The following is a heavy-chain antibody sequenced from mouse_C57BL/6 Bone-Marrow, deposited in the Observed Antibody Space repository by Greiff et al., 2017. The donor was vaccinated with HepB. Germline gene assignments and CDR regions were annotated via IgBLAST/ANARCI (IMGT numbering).Heavy chain of an antibody. D-gene: IGHD2-1*01. CDR2: ISDGGSYT. V-gene: IGHV5-4*03. CDR3: ARIYYGNYDFDY. J-gene: IGHJ2*01. Sequence: EVKLMESGGGLVKPGGSLKLSCAASGFTFSSYAMSWVRQTPEKRLEWVATISDGGSYTYYPDKVKGRFTISRDNAKNNLYLQMSHLKSEDTAMYYCARIYYGNYDFDYWGQGTTLTVSS. CDR1: GFTFSSYA.